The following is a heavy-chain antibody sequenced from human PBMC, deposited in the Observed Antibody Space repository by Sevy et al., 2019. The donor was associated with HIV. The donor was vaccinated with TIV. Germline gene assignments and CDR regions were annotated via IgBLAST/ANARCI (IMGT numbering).Heavy chain of an antibody. CDR2: IRSKANSYAT. J-gene: IGHJ6*02. Sequence: GGSLRLSYAASGFTFSGSAMHWVRQASGKGLEWVGRIRSKANSYATAYAASVKGRFTISRDDSKNTAYLQMNSLKTEDTAVYYCTRHGITQDYYDSSGYTGAFYYYGMDVWGQGTTVTVSS. CDR1: GFTFSGSA. V-gene: IGHV3-73*01. D-gene: IGHD3-22*01. CDR3: TRHGITQDYYDSSGYTGAFYYYGMDV.